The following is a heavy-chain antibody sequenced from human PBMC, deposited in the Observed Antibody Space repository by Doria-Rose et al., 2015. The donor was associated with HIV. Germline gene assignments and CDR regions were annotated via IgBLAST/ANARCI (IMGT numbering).Heavy chain of an antibody. CDR3: ARIKSSRWYHKYYFDF. CDR2: IPSDDER. CDR1: GVSLSSPGMG. D-gene: IGHD6-13*01. V-gene: IGHV2-26*01. J-gene: IGHJ4*02. Sequence: QITLKESGPVLVKPTETLTLTCTVSGVSLSSPGMGVSWIRQPPGKALEWLANIPSDDERSYQTSLKSRLTISRGTSKSQVVLIMTDMDPVDTATYYCARIKSSRWYHKYYFDFWGQGTLVIVSA.